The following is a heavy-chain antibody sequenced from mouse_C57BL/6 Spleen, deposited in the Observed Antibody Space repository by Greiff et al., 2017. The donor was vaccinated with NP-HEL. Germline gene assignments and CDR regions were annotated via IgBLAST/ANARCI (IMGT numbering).Heavy chain of an antibody. D-gene: IGHD3-1*01. V-gene: IGHV5-4*01. Sequence: EVQGVESGGGLVKPGGSLKLSCAASGFTFSSYAMSWVRQTPEKRLEWVATISDGGSYTYYPDNVKGRFTISRDNAKNNLYLQMSHLKSEDTAMYYCARVPTRYWYFDVWGTGTTVTVSS. CDR2: ISDGGSYT. J-gene: IGHJ1*03. CDR1: GFTFSSYA. CDR3: ARVPTRYWYFDV.